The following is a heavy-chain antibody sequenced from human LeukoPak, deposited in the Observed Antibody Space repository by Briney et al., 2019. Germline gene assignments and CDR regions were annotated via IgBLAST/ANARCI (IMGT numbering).Heavy chain of an antibody. D-gene: IGHD3-9*01. CDR3: ARDPTHYLRYGYFDY. V-gene: IGHV3-7*01. J-gene: IGHJ4*02. CDR2: IKPDGSAT. Sequence: GGSLRLSCAASGFTLRSEWMSWLRQTPEKGLEWVANIKPDGSATAYVDSVKGRFTISRDNAKNSLFLQMNSLRPEDTAVYYCARDPTHYLRYGYFDYWGQGTLVTVSS. CDR1: GFTLRSEW.